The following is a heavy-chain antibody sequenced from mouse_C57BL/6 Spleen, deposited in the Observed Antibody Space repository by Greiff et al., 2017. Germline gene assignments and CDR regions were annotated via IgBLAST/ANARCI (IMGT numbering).Heavy chain of an antibody. J-gene: IGHJ4*01. CDR1: GYTFTSYW. V-gene: IGHV1-64*01. Sequence: QVQLKQPGAELVKPGASVKLSCKASGYTFTSYWMHWVKQRPGQGLEWIGMIHPNSGSTNYNEKFKSKATLTVDKSSSTAYMQLSSLTSEDSAVYYCARRGVTTDYAMDYWGQGTSVTVSS. D-gene: IGHD2-2*01. CDR2: IHPNSGST. CDR3: ARRGVTTDYAMDY.